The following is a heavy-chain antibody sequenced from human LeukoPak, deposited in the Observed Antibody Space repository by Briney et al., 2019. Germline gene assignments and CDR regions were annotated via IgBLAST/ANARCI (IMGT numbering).Heavy chain of an antibody. CDR3: AKAGGYYYYMDV. Sequence: GGSLRLSCAASGFTFDDYAMHWVRQAPGKGLEWVSGISWNSDNIGYADSVKGRFTISRDNAKNSLYLQMNSLRAEDMAFYYCAKAGGYYYYMDVWGKGTTVTVSS. J-gene: IGHJ6*03. D-gene: IGHD3-10*01. CDR2: ISWNSDNI. V-gene: IGHV3-9*03. CDR1: GFTFDDYA.